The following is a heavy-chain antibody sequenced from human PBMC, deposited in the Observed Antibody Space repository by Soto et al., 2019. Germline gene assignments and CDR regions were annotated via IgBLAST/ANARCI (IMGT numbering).Heavy chain of an antibody. J-gene: IGHJ4*02. V-gene: IGHV3-23*01. CDR1: GFTFSTFA. Sequence: WRSLRLSCFASGFTFSTFAMTWFRQTPGKGLEWVATVGDDGFRTNVADSVKGRFIISRDNSKDTLSLEMSSLRVEDTGIYYCATKFRSYFDHWGQGVRVTVSS. CDR2: VGDDGFRT. CDR3: ATKFRSYFDH.